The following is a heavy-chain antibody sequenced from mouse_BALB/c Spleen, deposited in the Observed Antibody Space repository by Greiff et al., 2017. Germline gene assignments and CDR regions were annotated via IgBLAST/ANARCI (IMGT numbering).Heavy chain of an antibody. CDR3: ARKWPHEAMDY. Sequence: EVMLVESGGGLVQPGGSRKLSCAASGFTFSSFGMHWVRQAPEKGLEWVAYISSGSSTIYYADTVKGRFTISRDNPKNTLFLQMTSLRSEDTAMYYCARKWPHEAMDYWGQGTSVTVSS. V-gene: IGHV5-17*02. CDR1: GFTFSSFG. CDR2: ISSGSSTI. J-gene: IGHJ4*01.